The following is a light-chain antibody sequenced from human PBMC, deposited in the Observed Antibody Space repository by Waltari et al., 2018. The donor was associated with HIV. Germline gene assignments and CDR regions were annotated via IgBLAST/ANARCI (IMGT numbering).Light chain of an antibody. J-gene: IGLJ1*01. CDR1: RSNIGNNA. CDR2: SNS. CDR3: AVWDDNLNGRFV. V-gene: IGLV1-44*01. Sequence: QSLLTQPPSVSGTPGQRVTISCSGGRSNIGNNAVSWYQHLPGAAPTLLIFSNSHRSSGVADRFSGSRSGTSASLAIRGLQSEDEADYYCAVWDDNLNGRFVFGTGTKVTVL.